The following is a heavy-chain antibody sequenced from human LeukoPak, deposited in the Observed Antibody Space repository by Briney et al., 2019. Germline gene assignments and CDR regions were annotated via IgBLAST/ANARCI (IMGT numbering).Heavy chain of an antibody. V-gene: IGHV3-30-3*01. D-gene: IGHD5-12*01. CDR3: ARLRGYSGYDSGSYFDY. J-gene: IGHJ4*02. CDR2: ISYDGSNK. Sequence: GGSLRLSCAASGFAFSSYAMHWVRQAPGKGLEWVAVISYDGSNKYYADSVKGRFTISRDNSKNTLYLQMNSLRAEDTAVYYCARLRGYSGYDSGSYFDYWGQGTLVTVSS. CDR1: GFAFSSYA.